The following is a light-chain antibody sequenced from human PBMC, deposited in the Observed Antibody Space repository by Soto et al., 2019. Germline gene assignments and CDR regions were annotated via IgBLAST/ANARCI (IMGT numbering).Light chain of an antibody. J-gene: IGKJ2*01. V-gene: IGKV1-5*03. Sequence: QSPSTLSASVXXRVTITCXAXQSISNWLAWYQQKPGKAPKLLIYKASSLESGVPSRFSGSGSGTEFTLTISSLQPDDFATYYCQEYNSYSYTFGQGTKLEIK. CDR2: KAS. CDR3: QEYNSYSYT. CDR1: QSISNW.